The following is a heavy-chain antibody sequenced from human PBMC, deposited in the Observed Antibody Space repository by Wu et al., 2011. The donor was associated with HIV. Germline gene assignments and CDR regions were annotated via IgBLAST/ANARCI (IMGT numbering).Heavy chain of an antibody. Sequence: QVQLVQSGAEVKKPGASVKVSCKASGYTFTAYYMHWLRQAPGQGLEWMGWINPHSGGTNFAQKFQGRVTMTRDTSITTAYMELSRLRSDDTAVYYCARDPSASGVVISYWGQGTLVTVSS. CDR2: INPHSGGT. CDR1: GYTFTAYY. V-gene: IGHV1-2*02. D-gene: IGHD4-23*01. J-gene: IGHJ4*02. CDR3: ARDPSASGVVISY.